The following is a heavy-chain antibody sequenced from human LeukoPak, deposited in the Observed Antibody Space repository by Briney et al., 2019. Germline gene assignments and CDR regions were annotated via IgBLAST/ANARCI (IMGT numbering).Heavy chain of an antibody. CDR3: ARASWVSSADAVR. D-gene: IGHD3-16*01. J-gene: IGHJ4*02. V-gene: IGHV3-23*01. Sequence: GGSLRLSCAASGLSFSSFAMSWVRQAPARGLEWLSSMKGTGETFYADSVRGRFTLSRDDSRNTVYLQLNNLRVEDTAVYYRARASWVSSADAVRWGQGTVVTVSS. CDR2: MKGTGET. CDR1: GLSFSSFA.